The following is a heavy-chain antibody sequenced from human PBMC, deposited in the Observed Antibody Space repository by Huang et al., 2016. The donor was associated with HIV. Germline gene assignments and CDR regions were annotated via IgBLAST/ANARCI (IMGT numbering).Heavy chain of an antibody. J-gene: IGHJ4*02. CDR1: GFSVSRNY. V-gene: IGHV3-53*01. D-gene: IGHD3-22*01. CDR3: ARVAYSGYDLPFDF. CDR2: IYRGGIT. Sequence: EVQLVESGGGLIQPGGSLRLSCAASGFSVSRNYMSWVRQVPGKGLEWVSVIYRGGITYYADSVKGRFTSSRDSFKNTLYLQMNGLRVEDTAVYYCARVAYSGYDLPFDFWGQGTLVTVSS.